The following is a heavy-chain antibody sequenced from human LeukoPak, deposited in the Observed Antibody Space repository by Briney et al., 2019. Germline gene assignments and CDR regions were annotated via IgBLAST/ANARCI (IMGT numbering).Heavy chain of an antibody. V-gene: IGHV3-23*01. CDR2: ISGSGGST. J-gene: IGHJ4*02. D-gene: IGHD3-3*01. Sequence: PGGSLRLSCAASGFTFSSYAMSWVRQAPGKGLDWVSAISGSGGSTYYADSVKGRFTISRDNSKNTLYLQMNSLRAEDTAVYYCGKRPTDFWSGYSPFDYWGQGTLVTVSS. CDR1: GFTFSSYA. CDR3: GKRPTDFWSGYSPFDY.